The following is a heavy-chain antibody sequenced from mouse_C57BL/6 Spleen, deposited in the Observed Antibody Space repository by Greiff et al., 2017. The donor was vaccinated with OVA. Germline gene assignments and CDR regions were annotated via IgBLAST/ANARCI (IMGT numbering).Heavy chain of an antibody. CDR2: ISNLAYSI. CDR3: ARVVTYYFDY. D-gene: IGHD2-2*01. J-gene: IGHJ2*01. CDR1: GFTFSDYG. V-gene: IGHV5-15*01. Sequence: EVHLVESGGGLVQPGGSLKLSCAASGFTFSDYGMAWVRQAPRKGPEWVAFISNLAYSIYYADTVTGRFTISRENAKNTLYLEMSSLRSEDTAMYYCARVVTYYFDYWGQGTTLTVSS.